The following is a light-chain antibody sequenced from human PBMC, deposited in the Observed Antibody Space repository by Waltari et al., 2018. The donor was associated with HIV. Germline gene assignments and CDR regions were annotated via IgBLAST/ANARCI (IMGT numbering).Light chain of an antibody. V-gene: IGLV2-8*01. CDR2: EVI. CDR3: SSYAGSNWV. J-gene: IGLJ3*02. CDR1: SSDVGGYNY. Sequence: QSALTQPPSASGSPGQSVTISCTGTSSDVGGYNYVSWYQQHPGKTPKYITYEVIKRPSGSPDRFSGSKSGNTASLTVSGLQAEDEADYYCSSYAGSNWVFGGGTKLTVL.